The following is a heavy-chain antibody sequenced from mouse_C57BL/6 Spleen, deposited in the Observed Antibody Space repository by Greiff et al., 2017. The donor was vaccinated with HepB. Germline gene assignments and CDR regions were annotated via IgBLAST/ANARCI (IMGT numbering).Heavy chain of an antibody. D-gene: IGHD2-4*01. V-gene: IGHV1-59*01. J-gene: IGHJ2*01. Sequence: VQLQQPGAELVRPGTSVKLSCKASGYTFTSYWMHWVKQRPGQGLEWIGVIDPSDSYTNYNQKFKGKATLTVDTSSSTAYMQLSSLTSEDSAVYYCARTGDYPYFDYWGQGTTLTVSS. CDR1: GYTFTSYW. CDR2: IDPSDSYT. CDR3: ARTGDYPYFDY.